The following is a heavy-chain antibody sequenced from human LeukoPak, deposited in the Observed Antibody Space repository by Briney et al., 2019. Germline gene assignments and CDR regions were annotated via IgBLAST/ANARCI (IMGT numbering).Heavy chain of an antibody. J-gene: IGHJ4*02. CDR2: ISGSGGST. CDR3: AKDGQYSSAETFDY. V-gene: IGHV3-23*01. D-gene: IGHD6-19*01. CDR1: GFTFSRYA. Sequence: PGGSLRLSFAASGFTFSRYAMSWVRQAPGKGLEWVSAISGSGGSTYYADSVKGRFTISRDNSKNTLYLQMNSLRAEDTAVYYCAKDGQYSSAETFDYWGQGTLVTVSS.